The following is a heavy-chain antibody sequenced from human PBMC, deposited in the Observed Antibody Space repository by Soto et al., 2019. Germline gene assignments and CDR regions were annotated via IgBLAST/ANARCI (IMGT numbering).Heavy chain of an antibody. D-gene: IGHD6-6*01. CDR3: ARPEYSSSSYGMDV. J-gene: IGHJ6*04. Sequence: EVQLVESGGGLVQPGGSLRLSCAASGFTFSSYSMNWVRQAPGKGLEWVSYISSSSSTIYYADSVKGRFTISRDNAKNSLYLQMNSLRDEDTAVYYCARPEYSSSSYGMDVWGKGTTFTVSS. CDR1: GFTFSSYS. CDR2: ISSSSSTI. V-gene: IGHV3-48*02.